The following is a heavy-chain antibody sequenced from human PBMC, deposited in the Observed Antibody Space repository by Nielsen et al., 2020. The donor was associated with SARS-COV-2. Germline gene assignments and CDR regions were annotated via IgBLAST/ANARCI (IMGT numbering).Heavy chain of an antibody. CDR2: IYYSGST. D-gene: IGHD5-12*01. CDR1: GGSISSYY. V-gene: IGHV4-59*01. CDR3: ARTGVYSGYDLAGEDWYFDL. J-gene: IGHJ2*01. Sequence: SETLSLTCTVSGGSISSYYWSWIRQPPGKGLEWIGYIYYSGSTNYNPSLKSRVTISVDTSKNQFSLKLSSVTAADTAVYYCARTGVYSGYDLAGEDWYFDLWGRGTLVTVSS.